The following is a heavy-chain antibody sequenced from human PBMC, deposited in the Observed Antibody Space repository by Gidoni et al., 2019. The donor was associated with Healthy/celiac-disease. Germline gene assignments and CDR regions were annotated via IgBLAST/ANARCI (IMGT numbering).Heavy chain of an antibody. D-gene: IGHD3-3*01. CDR1: GYTFTSYG. CDR2: ISAYNGNT. Sequence: QVQLVQSGAEVKKPGASVKVSCKASGYTFTSYGISWVRQAPGQGLEWMGWISAYNGNTNYAQKLQGRVTMTTDTSTSTAYMELRSLRSDDTAVYYCARDISWRPEETDYYYYYGMDVWGQGTTVTVSS. CDR3: ARDISWRPEETDYYYYYGMDV. V-gene: IGHV1-18*01. J-gene: IGHJ6*02.